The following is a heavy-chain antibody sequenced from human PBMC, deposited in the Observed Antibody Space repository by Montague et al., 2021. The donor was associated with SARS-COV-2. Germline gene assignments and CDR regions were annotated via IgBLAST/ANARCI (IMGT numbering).Heavy chain of an antibody. Sequence: SETLSLTCAVHGTSFSGYYWNWIRQPPGKGLEWIGEINHGGSTKYSPSLKSRLTIPADTSKNQLSLKLTSAAAADTAVYYCARLRDGVVPSPILGVGPYYSYYYMDVWGRGTTVTVSS. CDR1: GTSFSGYY. J-gene: IGHJ6*03. CDR3: ARLRDGVVPSPILGVGPYYSYYYMDV. CDR2: INHGGST. D-gene: IGHD3-10*01. V-gene: IGHV4-34*01.